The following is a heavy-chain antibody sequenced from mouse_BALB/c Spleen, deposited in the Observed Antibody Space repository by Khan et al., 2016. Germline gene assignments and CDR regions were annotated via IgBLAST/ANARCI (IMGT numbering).Heavy chain of an antibody. CDR3: ARMKKLVATYFDY. D-gene: IGHD1-1*01. CDR2: TNPTNGRT. J-gene: IGHJ2*01. CDR1: GYTFTSYW. Sequence: QVQLKQSGAELVKAGASVKMSCKASGYTFTSYWMHWVKQRLGQGLEWFAETNPTNGRTYYNEKFKSKATLTVDKSSSIAYMLLSGPTLEDSAVYYCARMKKLVATYFDYWGQGTTLTVSS. V-gene: IGHV1S81*02.